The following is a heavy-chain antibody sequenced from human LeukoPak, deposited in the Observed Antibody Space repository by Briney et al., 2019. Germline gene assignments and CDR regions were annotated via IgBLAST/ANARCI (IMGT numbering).Heavy chain of an antibody. CDR2: ISGSGGST. CDR3: AKVPVQYCSSTSCLMDV. J-gene: IGHJ6*02. CDR1: GFTFSSYA. V-gene: IGHV3-23*01. D-gene: IGHD2-2*01. Sequence: GGSLRLSCAASGFTFSSYAMSWVRQAPGKGLEWVSAISGSGGSTYYADSVKGRFTISRDNPKNTLYLQMNSLRAEDTAVYYCAKVPVQYCSSTSCLMDVWGQGTTVTVSS.